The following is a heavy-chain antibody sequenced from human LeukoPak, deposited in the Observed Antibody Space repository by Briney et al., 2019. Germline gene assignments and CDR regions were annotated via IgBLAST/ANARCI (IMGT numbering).Heavy chain of an antibody. Sequence: ASVKASCKASGYTFTSYGISWVRQAPGQGLEWMGWISAYNGNTNYAQKLQGRVTMTTDTSTSTAYMELRSLRSDDTAVYYCARGNYGSGSYTEYYFDYWGQGTLVTVSS. CDR1: GYTFTSYG. J-gene: IGHJ4*02. V-gene: IGHV1-18*01. D-gene: IGHD3-10*01. CDR3: ARGNYGSGSYTEYYFDY. CDR2: ISAYNGNT.